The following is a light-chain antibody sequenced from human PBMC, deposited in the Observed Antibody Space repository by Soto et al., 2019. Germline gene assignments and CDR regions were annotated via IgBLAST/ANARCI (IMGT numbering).Light chain of an antibody. V-gene: IGKV3D-20*02. Sequence: EILLTQSPGTLSLSAGERATLSCRASQSLSTNSLAWYQQKPGQTPRLLIYAASTRDTDIPERFNGSGSGTDFALTISRLAPEDFEVYYCQQRSSSPITFGQGTRLEIK. CDR2: AAS. CDR3: QQRSSSPIT. CDR1: QSLSTNS. J-gene: IGKJ5*01.